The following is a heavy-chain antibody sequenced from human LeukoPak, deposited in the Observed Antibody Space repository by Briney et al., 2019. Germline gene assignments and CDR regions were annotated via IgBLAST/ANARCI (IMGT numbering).Heavy chain of an antibody. CDR3: AKGGYCSGGTCYLFNAFDI. D-gene: IGHD2-15*01. CDR2: IHSSGTSM. Sequence: GGSLRLSCAASGFTFSNFEMNWVRQAPGKGLAWVSYIHSSGTSMYYADSVKGRFTISRDNAKNSLYLQMNSLRAEDTAVYYCAKGGYCSGGTCYLFNAFDIWGQGTMVPVSS. J-gene: IGHJ3*02. CDR1: GFTFSNFE. V-gene: IGHV3-48*03.